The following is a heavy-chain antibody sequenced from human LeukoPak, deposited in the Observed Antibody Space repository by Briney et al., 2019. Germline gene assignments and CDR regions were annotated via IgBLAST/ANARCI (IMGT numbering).Heavy chain of an antibody. Sequence: GGSLRLSCAASGFSFSSYGMHWVRQSPGKGLEWVAFIRYDGGNKYYADSVRGRFTISRDNSRNTLFLQVNTLRVEDTAIYYCVKARIQLWPGGFDYWGQGTLVTVSS. CDR1: GFSFSSYG. J-gene: IGHJ4*02. CDR2: IRYDGGNK. D-gene: IGHD5-18*01. CDR3: VKARIQLWPGGFDY. V-gene: IGHV3-30*02.